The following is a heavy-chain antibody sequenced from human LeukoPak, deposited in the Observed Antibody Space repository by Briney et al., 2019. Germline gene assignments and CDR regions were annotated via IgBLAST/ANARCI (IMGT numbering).Heavy chain of an antibody. CDR1: GFTFSSYS. D-gene: IGHD3-10*01. CDR2: ISSGSSYI. V-gene: IGHV3-21*01. CDR3: ARDSAADYYGSGFGPIPELDP. J-gene: IGHJ5*02. Sequence: GGSLRLSCAASGFTFSSYSMNWVRQAPGKGLEWVSSISSGSSYIYYADSVKGRFTISRDNAKNSLYLQMNSLRAEDTAVYYCARDSAADYYGSGFGPIPELDPWGQGTLVTVSS.